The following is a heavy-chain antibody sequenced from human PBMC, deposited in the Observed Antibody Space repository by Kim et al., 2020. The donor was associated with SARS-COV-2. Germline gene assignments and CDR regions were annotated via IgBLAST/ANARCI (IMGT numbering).Heavy chain of an antibody. CDR2: ISSDGGTI. CDR3: ARTYYYDSSAYFYHYFDY. V-gene: IGHV3-48*03. Sequence: GGSLRLSCAASGFTLSTYEMNWVRQAPGKGLQWVAYISSDGGTIYYADSVKGRFTLSRDNAKNSVYLHLSSLIAEDTAAYYCARTYYYDSSAYFYHYFDYWGQGTLVTVSS. D-gene: IGHD3-22*01. J-gene: IGHJ4*02. CDR1: GFTLSTYE.